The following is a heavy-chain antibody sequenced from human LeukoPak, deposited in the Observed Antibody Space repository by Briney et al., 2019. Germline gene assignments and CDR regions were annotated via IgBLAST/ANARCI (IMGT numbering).Heavy chain of an antibody. CDR3: ARALHCSSTSCYPSDFDY. V-gene: IGHV4-4*02. D-gene: IGHD2-2*01. Sequence: PSETLSLTCAVSGGSISSSNWWSWVRQPPGKGLEWIGEIYHSGSTNYNPSLKSRVTISVDKSKNQFSLKLSSVTAADTAVYYCARALHCSSTSCYPSDFDYWGQGTLVTVSS. J-gene: IGHJ4*02. CDR2: IYHSGST. CDR1: GGSISSSNW.